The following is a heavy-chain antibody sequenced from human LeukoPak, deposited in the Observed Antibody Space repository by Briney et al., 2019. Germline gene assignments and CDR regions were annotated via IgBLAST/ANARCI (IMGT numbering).Heavy chain of an antibody. Sequence: GGSLRLSCAASEFTFSSYAMHWVRQAPGKGLEYVSAISSNGGSTYYANSVKGRFTISRDNSKNTLYLQMGSLRAEDMAVYYCARGIQLWSNFDYWGQGTLVTVSS. CDR1: EFTFSSYA. V-gene: IGHV3-64*01. D-gene: IGHD5-18*01. CDR2: ISSNGGST. J-gene: IGHJ4*02. CDR3: ARGIQLWSNFDY.